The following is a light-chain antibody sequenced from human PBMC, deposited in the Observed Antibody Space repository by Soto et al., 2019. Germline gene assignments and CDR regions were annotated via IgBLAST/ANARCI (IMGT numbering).Light chain of an antibody. J-gene: IGLJ1*01. V-gene: IGLV1-40*01. CDR3: QSYDSSLSALYV. CDR2: GNS. CDR1: SSNIGAGYD. Sequence: QSVLTQPPSVSGAPGQRVTISCPGSSSNIGAGYDVHWYQQLPGTAPKLLIYGNSNRPSGGPDRFSGSKSGTSASLAITGLQAEDEADYYCQSYDSSLSALYVFGTGTKVTVL.